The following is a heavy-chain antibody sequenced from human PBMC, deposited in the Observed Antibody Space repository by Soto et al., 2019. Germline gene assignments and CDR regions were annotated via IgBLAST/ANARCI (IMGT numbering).Heavy chain of an antibody. D-gene: IGHD7-27*01. J-gene: IGHJ4*02. V-gene: IGHV4-30-4*01. CDR3: ARGPSGDKIDY. CDR2: IYDGGTT. Sequence: QVQLQESGPRLVSPSQTLSLTCTVSGGSISSAAYCWSWIRQSPDKGLEGIGHIYDGGTTYSSPSLKGRVTISADTSETQFSLKLRSVSAADTAVYYCARGPSGDKIDYWGKGIQVTVSS. CDR1: GGSISSAAYC.